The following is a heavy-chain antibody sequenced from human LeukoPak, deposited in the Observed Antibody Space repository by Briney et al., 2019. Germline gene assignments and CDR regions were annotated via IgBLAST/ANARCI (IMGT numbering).Heavy chain of an antibody. CDR1: GGTCSSYA. CDR3: ARSNIAADNYYYYMDV. CDR2: IIPIFGTA. J-gene: IGHJ6*03. V-gene: IGHV1-69*13. D-gene: IGHD6-13*01. Sequence: SVKVSCKASGGTCSSYAISWVRQAPGQGLEWMGGIIPIFGTANYAQKFQGRVTITADESTSTAYMELSSLRSEDTAVYYCARSNIAADNYYYYMDVWGKGTTVTVSS.